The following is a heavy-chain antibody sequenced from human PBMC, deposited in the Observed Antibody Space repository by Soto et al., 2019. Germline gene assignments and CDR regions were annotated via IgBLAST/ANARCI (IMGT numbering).Heavy chain of an antibody. V-gene: IGHV4-39*01. D-gene: IGHD3-10*01. J-gene: IGHJ5*02. CDR2: IYYRGND. CDR1: GGSISSSSDY. Sequence: SETLSLTCTVSGGSISSSSDYWGWIRQPPGRGPEWIGTIYYRGNDYYNPSLKSRVTISVDTSKNQFSLKLNSVTAADTAIYYCARHWVPRFRFDPWGQGTLVTVSS. CDR3: ARHWVPRFRFDP.